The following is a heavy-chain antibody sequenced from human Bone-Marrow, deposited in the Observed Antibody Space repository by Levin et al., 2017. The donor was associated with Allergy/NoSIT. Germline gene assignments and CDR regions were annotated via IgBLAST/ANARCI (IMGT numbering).Heavy chain of an antibody. CDR3: ARTPDFGYFDY. CDR1: GFTFSSYW. CDR2: INSDGSST. Sequence: GGSLRLSCAASGFTFSSYWMHWVRQAPGKGLVWVSRINSDGSSTSYADSVKGRFTISRDNAKNTLYLQMNSLRAEDTAVYYCARTPDFGYFDYWGQGTLVTVSS. J-gene: IGHJ4*02. D-gene: IGHD4-17*01. V-gene: IGHV3-74*01.